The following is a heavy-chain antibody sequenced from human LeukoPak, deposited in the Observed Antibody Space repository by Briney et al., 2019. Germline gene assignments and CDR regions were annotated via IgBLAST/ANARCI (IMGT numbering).Heavy chain of an antibody. D-gene: IGHD1-26*01. J-gene: IGHJ4*02. CDR3: ARMGSGSLDY. V-gene: IGHV2-70*11. CDR1: GGSISSYY. Sequence: TLSLTCTVSGGSISSYYWSWIRQPPGKALEWLARIDWDDDKYYSTSLKTRLTISKDTSKNQVVLTMTNMDPVDTATYYCARMGSGSLDYWGQGTLVTVSS. CDR2: IDWDDDK.